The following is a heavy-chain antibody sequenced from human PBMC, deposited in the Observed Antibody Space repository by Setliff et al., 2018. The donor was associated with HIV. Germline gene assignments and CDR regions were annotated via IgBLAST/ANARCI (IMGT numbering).Heavy chain of an antibody. V-gene: IGHV4-34*01. J-gene: IGHJ6*02. CDR3: ARQSSGSSSDYYYYGMDV. Sequence: SETLSLTCAVYGGSFSGYYWSWIRQPPGKGLEWIGEINHSGSTNYNPSLKSRVTISVDTSKNQFSLKLSSVTAADTAVYYCARQSSGSSSDYYYYGMDVWGQGTTVTVSS. D-gene: IGHD1-26*01. CDR1: GGSFSGYY. CDR2: INHSGST.